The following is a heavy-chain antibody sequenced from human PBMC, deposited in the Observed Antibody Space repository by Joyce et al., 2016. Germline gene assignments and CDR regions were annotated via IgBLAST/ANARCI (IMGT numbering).Heavy chain of an antibody. Sequence: QVQVQESGPGLVKPSETLSLTCTVSGGSIGSYYWSWIRQTPGKGLEWIGYIYYRGSTKYNPSLKSRVTISVDRSKNQFSLKLSSVTAADTAVYYCAREIVGMDDDGFDIWGQGTMVTVSS. D-gene: IGHD2/OR15-2a*01. V-gene: IGHV4-59*12. CDR2: IYYRGST. CDR1: GGSIGSYY. CDR3: AREIVGMDDDGFDI. J-gene: IGHJ3*02.